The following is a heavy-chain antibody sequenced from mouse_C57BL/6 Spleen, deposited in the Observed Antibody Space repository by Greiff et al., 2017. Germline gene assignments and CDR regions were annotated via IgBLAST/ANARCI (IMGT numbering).Heavy chain of an antibody. CDR1: GYTFTSYW. CDR3: ARWSDGYYFDY. D-gene: IGHD2-3*01. Sequence: QVQLQQPGAELVRPGSSVKLSCKASGYTFTSYWMDWVKQRPGQGLEWIGNIYPSDSETHYNQKFKDKATLTVDKSSSTAYMQLSSLTSEDSAVXYCARWSDGYYFDYWGQGTTLTVSS. V-gene: IGHV1-61*01. J-gene: IGHJ2*01. CDR2: IYPSDSET.